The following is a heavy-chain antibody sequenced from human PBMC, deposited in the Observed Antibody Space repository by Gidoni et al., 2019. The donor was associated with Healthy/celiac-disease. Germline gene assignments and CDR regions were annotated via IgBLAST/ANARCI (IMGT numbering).Heavy chain of an antibody. J-gene: IGHJ4*02. D-gene: IGHD2-2*01. V-gene: IGHV3-21*01. Sequence: EVQLVEAGGGLVKPGGSLRLSCAASGFPFSSYSMNWVRQAPGKGLEWFSSISSSSSYIYYADSVKGRFTISRDNAKNSLYLQMNSLRAEDTAVYYCARVRPEAAALDYWGQGTLVTVSS. CDR3: ARVRPEAAALDY. CDR2: ISSSSSYI. CDR1: GFPFSSYS.